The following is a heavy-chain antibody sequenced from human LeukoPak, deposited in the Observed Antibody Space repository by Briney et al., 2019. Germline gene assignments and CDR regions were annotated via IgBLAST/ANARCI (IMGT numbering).Heavy chain of an antibody. J-gene: IGHJ4*02. V-gene: IGHV4-61*01. CDR2: IDDNGRT. CDR1: GGSVSSGTYF. D-gene: IGHD6-19*01. CDR3: ARGSGWLTDH. Sequence: SETLSLTCTVSGGSVSSGTYFLNWIRQAPGKGLEWIGYIDDNGRTNYNPSLKSRVSISVGTSKNQFPLKVSSVTATDTAVYYCARGSGWLTDHWGQGTLVTVSS.